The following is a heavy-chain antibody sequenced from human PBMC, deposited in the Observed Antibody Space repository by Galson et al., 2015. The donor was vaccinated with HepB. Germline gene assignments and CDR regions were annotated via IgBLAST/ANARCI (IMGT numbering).Heavy chain of an antibody. D-gene: IGHD3-22*01. CDR3: ARDNDSSGYYYVYNYYYGMDV. CDR2: ISSSSSYI. Sequence: SLRLSCAASGFTFSSYSMSWVRQAPGKGLEWVSSISSSSSYIYYADSVKGRFTISRDNAKNSLYLQMNSLRAEDTAVYYCARDNDSSGYYYVYNYYYGMDVWGQGTPVPASS. J-gene: IGHJ6*02. V-gene: IGHV3-21*01. CDR1: GFTFSSYS.